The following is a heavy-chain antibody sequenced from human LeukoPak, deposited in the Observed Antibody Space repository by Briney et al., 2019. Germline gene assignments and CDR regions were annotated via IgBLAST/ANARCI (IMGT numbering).Heavy chain of an antibody. Sequence: GGSLRLSCAASGFTFSSYAMHWVRQAPGKGLEWVAFIRYDGSNKYYADSVKGRFTISRDNSKNTLYLQMNSLRAEDTAVYYCAKDTKQYGDYAGGFDYWGQGTLVTVSS. J-gene: IGHJ4*02. V-gene: IGHV3-30*02. CDR1: GFTFSSYA. D-gene: IGHD4-17*01. CDR3: AKDTKQYGDYAGGFDY. CDR2: IRYDGSNK.